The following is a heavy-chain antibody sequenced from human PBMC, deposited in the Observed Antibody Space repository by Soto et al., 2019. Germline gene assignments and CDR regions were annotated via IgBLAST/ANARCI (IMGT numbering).Heavy chain of an antibody. V-gene: IGHV5-10-1*01. Sequence: PGESLKISCKASGYNFTNYWITWVRRVPGKGLEWMGRIDPHDSYTKYSPSFEGHVTLSVDKPIATASLQWHNLKASDTGIYYCASLDCATECRYYILDHWGQGTLVTDSS. CDR1: GYNFTNYW. CDR3: ASLDCATECRYYILDH. D-gene: IGHD2-15*01. J-gene: IGHJ4*02. CDR2: IDPHDSYT.